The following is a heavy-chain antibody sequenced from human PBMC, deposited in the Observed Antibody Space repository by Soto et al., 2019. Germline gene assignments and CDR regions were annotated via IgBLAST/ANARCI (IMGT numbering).Heavy chain of an antibody. CDR3: ARAGDRWYSSGWFLDY. D-gene: IGHD6-19*01. Sequence: PSETLSLTCAVSGGSISSGGYSWSWIRQPPGKGLEWIGYIYHSGSTYYNPSLKSRVTISVDRSKNQFSLKLSSVTAADTAVYYCARAGDRWYSSGWFLDYWGQGTLVTVSS. CDR2: IYHSGST. V-gene: IGHV4-30-2*01. J-gene: IGHJ4*02. CDR1: GGSISSGGYS.